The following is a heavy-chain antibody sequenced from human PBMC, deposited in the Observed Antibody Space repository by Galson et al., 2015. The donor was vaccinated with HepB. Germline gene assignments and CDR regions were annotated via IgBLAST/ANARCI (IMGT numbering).Heavy chain of an antibody. Sequence: SLRLSCAASGFAFSSSGMHWVRQAPGKGLEWVAVIWYDGSNEYYTDSVRGRFIISRDNSKNTLHLQMNSLRAEDTAVYFCARGQGVGDAYDIWGQGTMVTVSS. D-gene: IGHD3-10*01. J-gene: IGHJ3*02. CDR1: GFAFSSSG. CDR3: ARGQGVGDAYDI. V-gene: IGHV3-33*01. CDR2: IWYDGSNE.